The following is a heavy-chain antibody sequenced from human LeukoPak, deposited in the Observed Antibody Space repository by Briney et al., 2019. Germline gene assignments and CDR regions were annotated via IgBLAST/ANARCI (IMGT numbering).Heavy chain of an antibody. CDR2: MNPNSGNT. J-gene: IGHJ4*02. CDR1: GYTFTSYD. Sequence: ASVKVSCKASGYTFTSYDINWVRQATGQGLEWMGWMNPNSGNTGYAQKFQGRVTITRNTSISTAYMELSSLRSEDTAVYYCARGNSSSWEFDYWGQGTLVTVSS. D-gene: IGHD6-13*01. CDR3: ARGNSSSWEFDY. V-gene: IGHV1-8*03.